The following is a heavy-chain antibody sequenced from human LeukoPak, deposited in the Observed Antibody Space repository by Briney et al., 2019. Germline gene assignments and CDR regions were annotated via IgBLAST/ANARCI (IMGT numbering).Heavy chain of an antibody. Sequence: GGSLRLSCAASGFTFSSYSMNWVRQAPGKGLEWVSSISSSSSYIYYADSVKGRFTISRDNAKNSLYLQMNSLRAEDTAVYYCARDLIVARGSDYWGQGTLVTVSS. D-gene: IGHD3-22*01. CDR2: ISSSSSYI. CDR1: GFTFSSYS. J-gene: IGHJ4*02. CDR3: ARDLIVARGSDY. V-gene: IGHV3-21*01.